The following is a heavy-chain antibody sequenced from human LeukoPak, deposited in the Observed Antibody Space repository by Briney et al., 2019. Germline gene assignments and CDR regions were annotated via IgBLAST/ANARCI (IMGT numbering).Heavy chain of an antibody. CDR3: ARGAVANFDY. Sequence: PGGSLRLSCAASGFTFSNHWMHWVRQAPGKGLEWVANIKQDGSEKYYVDSVKGRFTISRDNAKNSLYLQMNSLRAEDTAVYYCARGAVANFDYWGQGTLVTVSS. CDR2: IKQDGSEK. V-gene: IGHV3-7*01. J-gene: IGHJ4*02. D-gene: IGHD6-19*01. CDR1: GFTFSNHW.